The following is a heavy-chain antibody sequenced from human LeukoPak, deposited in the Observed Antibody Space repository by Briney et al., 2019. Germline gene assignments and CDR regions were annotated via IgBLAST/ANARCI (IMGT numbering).Heavy chain of an antibody. CDR1: GFTFSSYA. CDR2: IRGSGDPT. D-gene: IGHD1-14*01. CDR3: ASGMRANPRVYDY. Sequence: PGWSLRLSCSASGFTFSSYAMTSVRHAPGKGLEWVSAIRGSGDPTNYADSVKGPFTLSRDNSKNTLYLQMYSLRVADTAVYYCASGMRANPRVYDYWGQGTLVTVSS. V-gene: IGHV3-23*01. J-gene: IGHJ4*02.